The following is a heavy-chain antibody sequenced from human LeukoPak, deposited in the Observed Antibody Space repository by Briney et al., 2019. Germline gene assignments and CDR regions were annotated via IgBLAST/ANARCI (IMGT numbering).Heavy chain of an antibody. D-gene: IGHD5-12*01. J-gene: IGHJ6*02. CDR3: ASSASGYSGYDLDYYYYGMDV. Sequence: ASVKVSCKASGYTFTGYYMHWVRQAPGQGLEWMGWINPNSGGTNYAQKFQGRVTMTRDTSISTAYMELSRLRSGDTAVYYCASSASGYSGYDLDYYYYGMDVWGQGTTVTVSS. CDR1: GYTFTGYY. CDR2: INPNSGGT. V-gene: IGHV1-2*02.